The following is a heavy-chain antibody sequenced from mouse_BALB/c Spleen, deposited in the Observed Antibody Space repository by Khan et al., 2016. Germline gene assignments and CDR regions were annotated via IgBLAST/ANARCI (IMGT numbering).Heavy chain of an antibody. Sequence: VQLQQSGAELVRPGASVKLSCTASGFNIKDTFIHWVKQRPEQGLAWIGRIDPANDNTQYDPKFQGMATITADTFSNTAYLQFSSLTSEDTAVYYCAKSLNAMDYWGQGASVTVSS. CDR2: IDPANDNT. V-gene: IGHV14-3*02. CDR1: GFNIKDTF. J-gene: IGHJ4*01. CDR3: AKSLNAMDY.